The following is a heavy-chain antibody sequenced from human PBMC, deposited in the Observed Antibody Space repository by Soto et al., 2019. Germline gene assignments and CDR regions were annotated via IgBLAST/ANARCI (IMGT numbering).Heavy chain of an antibody. Sequence: EVQVVESGGGLVQPGRSLRLSCAASGFTFDDYAMHWVRQAPGKGLEWVSGISWNSGSIGYADSVKGRFTISRDNAKNSLYLQMNILRAEDTALYCCAKDLRTGHIEYYFDYWGQGTLVTVSS. J-gene: IGHJ4*02. CDR1: GFTFDDYA. V-gene: IGHV3-9*01. CDR2: ISWNSGSI. CDR3: AKDLRTGHIEYYFDY.